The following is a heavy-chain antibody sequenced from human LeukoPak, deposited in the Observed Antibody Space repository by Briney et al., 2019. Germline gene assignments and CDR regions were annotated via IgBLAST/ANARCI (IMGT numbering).Heavy chain of an antibody. J-gene: IGHJ4*02. CDR3: AQYSSSSRGFDY. Sequence: ASVKVSCKASGYTFTSYYMHWVRQAPGQGLEWMGIINPSGGSTSYAQKFQGRVTMTRDMSTSTVYMELSSLRSEDTAVYYCAQYSSSSRGFDYWGQGTLVTVSS. D-gene: IGHD6-6*01. CDR2: INPSGGST. V-gene: IGHV1-46*01. CDR1: GYTFTSYY.